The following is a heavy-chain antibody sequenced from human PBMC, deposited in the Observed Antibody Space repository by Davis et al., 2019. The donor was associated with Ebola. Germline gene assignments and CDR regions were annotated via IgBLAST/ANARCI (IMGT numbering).Heavy chain of an antibody. D-gene: IGHD3-22*01. V-gene: IGHV4-59*02. CDR3: ARGDSYYDPSGYYAGPEAPDH. CDR2: IYYSGST. Sequence: SETLSLTCTVSNGYVGSYYWSWIRQPPGKGLEWIGYIYYSGSTNYNPSLKSRVTISVDTSKNQFSLKLSSVTAADTAVYYCARGDSYYDPSGYYAGPEAPDHWGQGTLVSVSS. J-gene: IGHJ4*02. CDR1: NGYVGSYY.